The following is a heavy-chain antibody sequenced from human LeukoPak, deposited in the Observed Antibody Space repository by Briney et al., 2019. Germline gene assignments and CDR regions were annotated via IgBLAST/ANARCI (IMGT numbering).Heavy chain of an antibody. Sequence: GGSLRLSCAASGFTFSRFWMSWVRQAPGKGLEWVAHINQDGSEKYYVDSVKGRFTISRDNAKNSLYLQMNSLRAEDTAVYYCARDGGGDIVVAFAFDIWGQGTMVTVSS. V-gene: IGHV3-7*04. CDR1: GFTFSRFW. CDR3: ARDGGGDIVVAFAFDI. D-gene: IGHD2-15*01. J-gene: IGHJ3*02. CDR2: INQDGSEK.